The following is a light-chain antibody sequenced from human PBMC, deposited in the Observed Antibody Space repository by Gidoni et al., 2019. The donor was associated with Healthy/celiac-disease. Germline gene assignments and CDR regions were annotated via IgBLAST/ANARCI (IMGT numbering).Light chain of an antibody. CDR3: QSYDSSLSGYV. Sequence: QSVLTQPPSVSGAPAQRVTISCTGSSSNIGAGYDVPWYQQLPGTAPKLLIYGNSNRPSGVPDRFSGSKSGTSASLAITGLQAEDEADYYCQSYDSSLSGYVFGTGTKVTVL. CDR1: SSNIGAGYD. J-gene: IGLJ1*01. V-gene: IGLV1-40*01. CDR2: GNS.